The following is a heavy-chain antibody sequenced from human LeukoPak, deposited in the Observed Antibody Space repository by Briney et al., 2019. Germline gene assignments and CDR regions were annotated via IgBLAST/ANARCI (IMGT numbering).Heavy chain of an antibody. CDR3: ATPERGYSGYDFGS. V-gene: IGHV1-2*02. D-gene: IGHD5-12*01. J-gene: IGHJ4*02. CDR1: GYTFTGYY. Sequence: ASVKVSCKASGYTFTGYYMHWVRQAHGQGLEWMGWINPNSGGTNYAQKFQGRVTMTRDTSISTAYMELSRLRSDDTAVYYCATPERGYSGYDFGSWGQGTLVTVSS. CDR2: INPNSGGT.